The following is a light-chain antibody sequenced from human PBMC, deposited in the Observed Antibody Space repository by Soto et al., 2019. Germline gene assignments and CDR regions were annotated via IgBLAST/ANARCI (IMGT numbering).Light chain of an antibody. CDR2: DAS. Sequence: EIVMTQPPATLSLSPGERATLSCRASQSVSSYLAWYQQKPGQAPRLLIYDASNRATGIPARFSGSGSGTDFTLTISSLEPVDFAVYYCQQRSNWPPITFGQGTRLEIK. V-gene: IGKV3-11*01. CDR1: QSVSSY. J-gene: IGKJ5*01. CDR3: QQRSNWPPIT.